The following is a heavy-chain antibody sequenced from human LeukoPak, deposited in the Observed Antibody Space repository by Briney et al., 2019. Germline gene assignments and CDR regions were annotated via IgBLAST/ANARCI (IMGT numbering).Heavy chain of an antibody. D-gene: IGHD1-1*01. J-gene: IGHJ5*02. CDR2: ISAYNGNT. CDR1: GYIFTSYG. Sequence: ASVKVSCKASGYIFTSYGISWVRQAPGQGLEWMGWISAYNGNTNYAQKLQGRVTMTADTSTSTAYMELRSLRSDDTAVYYCARVWNDHNNWFDPWGQGTLVTVSS. V-gene: IGHV1-18*01. CDR3: ARVWNDHNNWFDP.